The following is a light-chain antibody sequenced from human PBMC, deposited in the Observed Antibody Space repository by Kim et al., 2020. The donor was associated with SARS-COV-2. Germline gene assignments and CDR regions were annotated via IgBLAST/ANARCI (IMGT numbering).Light chain of an antibody. CDR1: SSNIGSHY. CDR2: RNN. CDR3: AAWDDSLSGVV. Sequence: GPRVTVPCAGSSSNIGSHYVYWYQQLPGTAPKLLIYRNNQRPSGVPDRFSGSKSGTSASLAISGLRSEDEADYYCAAWDDSLSGVVFGGGTQLTVL. J-gene: IGLJ2*01. V-gene: IGLV1-47*01.